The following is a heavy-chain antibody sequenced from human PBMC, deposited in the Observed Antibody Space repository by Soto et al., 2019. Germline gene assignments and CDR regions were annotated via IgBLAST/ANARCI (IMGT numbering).Heavy chain of an antibody. CDR3: ARDSSGLYYDFWSGYPYYGMDV. D-gene: IGHD3-3*01. J-gene: IGHJ6*02. V-gene: IGHV4-59*01. CDR2: IYYSGST. Sequence: PSETLSLTCTVSGGSISSYYWSWIRQPPGKGLEWIGYIYYSGSTNYNPSLKSRVTISVDTSKNQFSLKLSSVTAADTAVYYCARDSSGLYYDFWSGYPYYGMDVWGQGTTVTVS. CDR1: GGSISSYY.